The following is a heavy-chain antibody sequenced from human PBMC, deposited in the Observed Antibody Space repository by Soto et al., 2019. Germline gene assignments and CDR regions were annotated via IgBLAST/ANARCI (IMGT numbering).Heavy chain of an antibody. CDR3: ARDPPSYSGSYSWFDP. CDR1: GYTFTSYG. V-gene: IGHV1-18*01. J-gene: IGHJ5*02. D-gene: IGHD1-26*01. Sequence: ALVKVSCKASGYTFTSYGSSRVRQAPGQGLEWMGWISAYNGNTNYAQKLQGRVTMTTDTSTSTAYMELRSLRSDDTAVYYCARDPPSYSGSYSWFDPWGQGTLVTVSS. CDR2: ISAYNGNT.